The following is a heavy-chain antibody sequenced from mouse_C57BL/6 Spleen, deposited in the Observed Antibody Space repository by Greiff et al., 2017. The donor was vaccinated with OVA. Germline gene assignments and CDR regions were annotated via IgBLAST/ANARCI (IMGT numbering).Heavy chain of an antibody. D-gene: IGHD2-5*01. CDR3: ARSYYSNYGAMDY. J-gene: IGHJ4*01. CDR2: INPSSGYT. Sequence: QVQLKESGAELAKPGASVKLSCKASGYTFTSYWMHWVKQRPGQGLEWIGYINPSSGYTKYNQKFKDKATLTADKSSSTAYMQLSSLTYEDSAVYYCARSYYSNYGAMDYWGQGTSVTVSS. V-gene: IGHV1-7*01. CDR1: GYTFTSYW.